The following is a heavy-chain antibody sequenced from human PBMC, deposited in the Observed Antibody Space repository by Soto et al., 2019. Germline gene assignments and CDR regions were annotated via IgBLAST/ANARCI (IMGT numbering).Heavy chain of an antibody. CDR1: GFTFSSYS. J-gene: IGHJ6*02. V-gene: IGHV3-21*01. D-gene: IGHD3-10*01. Sequence: NPGGSLRLSCAASGFTFSSYSMNWVRQAPGKGLEWVSSISSSSSYIYYADSVKGRFTISRDNAKNSLYLQMNSLRAEDTAVYYCARDRYYYGSGSYYPYGMDVWGQGTTVTVSS. CDR3: ARDRYYYGSGSYYPYGMDV. CDR2: ISSSSSYI.